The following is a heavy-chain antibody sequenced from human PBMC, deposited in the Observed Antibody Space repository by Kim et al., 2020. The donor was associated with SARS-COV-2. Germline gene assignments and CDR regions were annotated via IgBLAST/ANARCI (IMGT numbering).Heavy chain of an antibody. V-gene: IGHV1-18*04. CDR1: GYTFTTYG. CDR2: ISAYNGNT. Sequence: ASVKVSCKASGYTFTTYGISWVRQAPGQGLEWMGWISAYNGNTNYAQKLQGRVTMTTDTSTSTAYMELRSLRSDDTAVYYCARDRSIVGATYSYYYGMDVWGQGTTVTVSS. D-gene: IGHD1-26*01. CDR3: ARDRSIVGATYSYYYGMDV. J-gene: IGHJ6*02.